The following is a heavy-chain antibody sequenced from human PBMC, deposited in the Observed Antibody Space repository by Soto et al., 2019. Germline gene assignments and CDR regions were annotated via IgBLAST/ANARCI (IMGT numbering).Heavy chain of an antibody. D-gene: IGHD3-16*01. Sequence: SETLSLTCTVSGGSINDYYWSWIRQPPGKGLEWIGHIYYSGSTYYNPSLKSRVTISLDTSESLFSLRLSSLTAADTAVYFCARDRLQYNYDDRGHYYYYGTAVWGQGTTVTVSS. CDR1: GGSINDYY. CDR3: ARDRLQYNYDDRGHYYYYGTAV. CDR2: IYYSGST. V-gene: IGHV4-59*01. J-gene: IGHJ6*02.